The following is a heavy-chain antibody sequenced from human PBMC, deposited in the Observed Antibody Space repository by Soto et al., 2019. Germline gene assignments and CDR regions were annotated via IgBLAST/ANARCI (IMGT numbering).Heavy chain of an antibody. V-gene: IGHV4-30-2*01. D-gene: IGHD3-22*01. CDR1: GGSISSGGYS. CDR2: IYHSGST. Sequence: SETLSLTCAVSGGSISSGGYSWSWIRQPPGKGLEWIGYIYHSGSTYYNPSLKSRVTISVDRSKNQFSLKLSSVTAADTAVYYCARDQTWYYYDSSGPDLWWFDPWGQGTLVTVSS. CDR3: ARDQTWYYYDSSGPDLWWFDP. J-gene: IGHJ5*02.